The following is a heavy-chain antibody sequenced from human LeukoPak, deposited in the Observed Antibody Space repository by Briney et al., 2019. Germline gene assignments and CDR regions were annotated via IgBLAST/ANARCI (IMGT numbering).Heavy chain of an antibody. CDR1: GGSISSGGYY. J-gene: IGHJ4*02. V-gene: IGHV4-31*03. CDR3: ARVGTYYYDSSGYYPFDY. CDR2: IYYSGST. Sequence: SHTLSLTCTVSGGSISSGGYYWSWIRQHPGKGLEWIGYIYYSGSTYYNPSLKSRVNIAVDTSKNQFSLKLSSVTAAGTAVYYCARVGTYYYDSSGYYPFDYWGQGTLVTVSS. D-gene: IGHD3-22*01.